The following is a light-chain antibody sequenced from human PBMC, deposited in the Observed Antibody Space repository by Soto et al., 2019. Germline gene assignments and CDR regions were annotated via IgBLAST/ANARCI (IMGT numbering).Light chain of an antibody. V-gene: IGKV1-5*03. CDR2: KTS. CDR1: QNINTF. CDR3: QQYNQSPWT. J-gene: IGKJ1*01. Sequence: DIQMTQSPSTLSASIGDRVTITCRASQNINTFLAWYQQKPGKAPKLLLYKTSSLESGGPSRFSGSGSGTEFTLTINSLQPDDFAAYFGQQYNQSPWTFGQGTKVEIK.